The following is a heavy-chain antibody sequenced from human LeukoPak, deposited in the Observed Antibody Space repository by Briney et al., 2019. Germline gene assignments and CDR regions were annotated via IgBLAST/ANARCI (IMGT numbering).Heavy chain of an antibody. CDR2: ISFDGINK. CDR3: AKDVVMMVYAFDS. V-gene: IGHV3-30*18. D-gene: IGHD2-8*01. CDR1: GFTFSAYG. J-gene: IGHJ4*02. Sequence: GGSLRLSCAASGFTFSAYGIHWVRQAPGKGLEWVALISFDGINKDYTDSVRGRFTISRDNSRNTLYLQMNSLRPEDTATYYCAKDVVMMVYAFDSWGQGTLVTVSS.